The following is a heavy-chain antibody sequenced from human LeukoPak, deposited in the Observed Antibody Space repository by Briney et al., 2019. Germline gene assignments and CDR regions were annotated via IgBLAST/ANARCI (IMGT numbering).Heavy chain of an antibody. CDR2: ISSSSSYI. J-gene: IGHJ1*01. V-gene: IGHV3-21*01. Sequence: PGGSLRLSCAASGFTFSSYSINWVRQAPGKGLGWVSSISSSSSYIYYADSVKGRFTISRDNAKNSLYLQMNSLRAEDTAVYYCARGRVIRDHFQHWGQGTLVTVSS. CDR1: GFTFSSYS. CDR3: ARGRVIRDHFQH. D-gene: IGHD2-21*01.